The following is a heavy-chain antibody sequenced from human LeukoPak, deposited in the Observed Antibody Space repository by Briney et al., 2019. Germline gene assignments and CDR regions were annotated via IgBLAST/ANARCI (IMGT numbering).Heavy chain of an antibody. J-gene: IGHJ4*02. D-gene: IGHD2-8*02. V-gene: IGHV3-30-3*01. Sequence: GGSLRLSCAASGFTFSSYAMHWVRQAPGKGLEWVAVISYDGSNKYYADSVKGRFTISRDNSKNTLYLQTNSLRAEDTAVYYCARGKAGRTEFDYWGQGTLVTVSS. CDR2: ISYDGSNK. CDR3: ARGKAGRTEFDY. CDR1: GFTFSSYA.